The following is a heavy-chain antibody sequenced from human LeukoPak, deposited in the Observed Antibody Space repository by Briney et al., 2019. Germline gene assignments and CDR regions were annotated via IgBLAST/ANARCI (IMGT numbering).Heavy chain of an antibody. Sequence: GGSLRLSCAASGFVVSSNYMNWVRQAPGKGLEWVSFIHNDGSTFYADSVKGRFTISRDNSKNTLYLQMNSLRAEDTAVYYCARRYGMDVWGQGTTVTVSS. CDR2: IHNDGST. CDR3: ARRYGMDV. J-gene: IGHJ6*02. V-gene: IGHV3-53*01. CDR1: GFVVSSNY.